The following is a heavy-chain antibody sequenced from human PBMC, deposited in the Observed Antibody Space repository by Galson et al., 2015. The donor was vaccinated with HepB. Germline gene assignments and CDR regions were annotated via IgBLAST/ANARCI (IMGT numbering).Heavy chain of an antibody. D-gene: IGHD3-22*01. CDR3: ARQSSHYYDSGGYSDY. V-gene: IGHV4-39*01. CDR2: IYYSGST. J-gene: IGHJ4*02. Sequence: ETLSLTCTVSGGSISSSSYYWGWIRQPPGKGLEWIGSIYYSGSTYYNPSLKSRVTISVDTSKNQFSLKLSSVTAADTAVYYCARQSSHYYDSGGYSDYWGQGTLVTVSS. CDR1: GGSISSSSYY.